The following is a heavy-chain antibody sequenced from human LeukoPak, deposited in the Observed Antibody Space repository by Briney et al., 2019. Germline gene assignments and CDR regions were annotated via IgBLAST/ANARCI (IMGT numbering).Heavy chain of an antibody. Sequence: TGGSLRLSCAASGFTFSNYWMTWVRQAPGKGLEWVAHINQDGSEEHYMDSAKARFTISRDNAKDSLSLQMNSLRAEDTAVYYCVRDGGVSGHDLPDYWGQGTLVTVSS. V-gene: IGHV3-7*01. J-gene: IGHJ4*02. D-gene: IGHD5-12*01. CDR2: INQDGSEE. CDR3: VRDGGVSGHDLPDY. CDR1: GFTFSNYW.